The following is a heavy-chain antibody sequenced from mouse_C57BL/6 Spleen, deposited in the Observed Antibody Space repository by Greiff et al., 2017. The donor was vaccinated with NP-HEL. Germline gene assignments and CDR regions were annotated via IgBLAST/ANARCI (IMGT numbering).Heavy chain of an antibody. V-gene: IGHV1-82*01. Sequence: VQGVESGPELVKPGASVKISCKASGYAFSSSWMNWVKQRPGKGLEWIGRIYPGDGDTNYNGKFKGKATLTADKSSSTAYLQLSSLTSEDSAVYYCARRGYGSSYWGQGTTLTVSS. D-gene: IGHD1-1*01. CDR3: ARRGYGSSY. CDR1: GYAFSSSW. CDR2: IYPGDGDT. J-gene: IGHJ2*01.